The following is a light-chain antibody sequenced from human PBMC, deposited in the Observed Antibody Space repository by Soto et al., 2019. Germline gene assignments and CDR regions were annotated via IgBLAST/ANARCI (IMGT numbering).Light chain of an antibody. Sequence: DVQMTQSPSTLSASVGDRVTITCRASQSVTSWLAWYQQKPGKAPKVLIYDASSLESGVPSRFSGSGSGTEFTLTISSLHPDDFATYYCHHDNSYPGTFGQGTKVEIK. CDR3: HHDNSYPGT. J-gene: IGKJ1*01. V-gene: IGKV1-5*01. CDR1: QSVTSW. CDR2: DAS.